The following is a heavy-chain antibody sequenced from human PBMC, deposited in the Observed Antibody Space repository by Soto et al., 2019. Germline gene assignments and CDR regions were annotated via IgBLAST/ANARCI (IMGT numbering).Heavy chain of an antibody. J-gene: IGHJ6*02. Sequence: QVQLVESGGGVVQPGTSLRLSCAASGFPFNHYAMHWVRQRPGKGLDWVAVISYDGSNSYYSDSVKGRFTVSRDRSKNTLSLQMNSLRVEDTAVYYCAKGILSATFAPYSMDVWGQGTTVTVSS. CDR3: AKGILSATFAPYSMDV. CDR2: ISYDGSNS. CDR1: GFPFNHYA. D-gene: IGHD2-15*01. V-gene: IGHV3-30*18.